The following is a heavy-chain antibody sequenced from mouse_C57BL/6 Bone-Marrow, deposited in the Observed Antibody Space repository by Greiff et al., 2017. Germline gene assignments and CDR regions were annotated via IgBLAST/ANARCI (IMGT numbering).Heavy chain of an antibody. CDR3: ARLVPYDFDD. J-gene: IGHJ2*01. Sequence: DVKLVESGGDLVKPGGSLKLSCAASGFTFSSYGMSWVRQTPDKRLEWVATISSGGSYTYYPDSVKGRFTISRDNAKNTLYLQMSSLKSEDTAMYYCARLVPYDFDDWGQGTTLTVAS. D-gene: IGHD2-14*01. CDR1: GFTFSSYG. V-gene: IGHV5-6*02. CDR2: ISSGGSYT.